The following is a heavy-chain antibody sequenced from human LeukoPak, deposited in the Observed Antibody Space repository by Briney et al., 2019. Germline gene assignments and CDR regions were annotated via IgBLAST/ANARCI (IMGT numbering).Heavy chain of an antibody. CDR1: GFTFSSYW. J-gene: IGHJ6*03. Sequence: GGSLRLSCAASGFTFSSYWMSWVRQAPGKGLEWVANIKQDGSEKYYVDSVKGRFTISRDNAKNSLYLQMNSLRAEDAAVYYCARGSGQKWNYNYYYYMDVWGKGTTVTVSS. CDR3: ARGSGQKWNYNYYYYMDV. CDR2: IKQDGSEK. V-gene: IGHV3-7*01. D-gene: IGHD1-7*01.